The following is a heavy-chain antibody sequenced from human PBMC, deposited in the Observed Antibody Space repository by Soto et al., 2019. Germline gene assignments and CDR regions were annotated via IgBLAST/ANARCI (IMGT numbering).Heavy chain of an antibody. J-gene: IGHJ5*02. D-gene: IGHD3-3*01. CDR1: GFSFSTFA. V-gene: IGHV3-30-3*01. Sequence: QAYLVESGGGVVQPGRSLRLSCAASGFSFSTFALHWVRQAPGEGLEWVALISHDGRNEKYAESVKGRFTISIDNSKNTVYMQKDSLRLEDTGVYYCARDGLPEDFRRWGYWFDPWGQGTQVTVSS. CDR2: ISHDGRNE. CDR3: ARDGLPEDFRRWGYWFDP.